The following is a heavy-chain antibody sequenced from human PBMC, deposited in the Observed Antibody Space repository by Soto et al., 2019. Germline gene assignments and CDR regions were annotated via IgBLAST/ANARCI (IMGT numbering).Heavy chain of an antibody. V-gene: IGHV3-21*01. Sequence: GGSLRLSCEASGFTFSSYSMNWVRQAPGKGLEWVSSISSSTTSYISYADSVKGRFTISRDNAQNSLYLQMNSLRVEDTAVYYCAKDRLPRWEVADVWGQGTTVTVSS. CDR2: ISSSTTSYI. D-gene: IGHD1-26*01. CDR1: GFTFSSYS. J-gene: IGHJ6*02. CDR3: AKDRLPRWEVADV.